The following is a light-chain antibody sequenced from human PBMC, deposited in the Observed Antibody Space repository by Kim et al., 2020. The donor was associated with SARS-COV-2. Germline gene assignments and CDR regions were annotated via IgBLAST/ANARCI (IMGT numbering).Light chain of an antibody. V-gene: IGKV1-27*01. CDR1: QGITNS. CDR3: QKYNAAPWT. J-gene: IGKJ1*01. CDR2: DAS. Sequence: ASVGDRVTSTCRASQGITNSLAWYQQKPGNVPRVLIYDASALHSGVPSRFSGRGSGTDFTLTISSLQPEDVATYYCQKYNAAPWTFGQGTKVDIK.